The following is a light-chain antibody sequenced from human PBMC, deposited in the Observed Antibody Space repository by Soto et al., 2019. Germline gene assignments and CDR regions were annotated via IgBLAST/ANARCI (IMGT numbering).Light chain of an antibody. CDR1: ISDVGAYNY. J-gene: IGLJ3*02. Sequence: QSVLTQPASVSGSPGQSITISCTGSISDVGAYNYVSWYQQHPGKAPKLMRYEVSNRPSGVAFRFSGSKSGNTASLNISGLQAEDEGDYFCSSYTRSSTCLFGGGTKLTV. CDR3: SSYTRSSTCL. V-gene: IGLV2-14*01. CDR2: EVS.